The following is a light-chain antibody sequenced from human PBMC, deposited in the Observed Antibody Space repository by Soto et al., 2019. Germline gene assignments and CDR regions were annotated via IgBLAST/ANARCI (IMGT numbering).Light chain of an antibody. V-gene: IGKV3-15*01. CDR1: QSVSSY. J-gene: IGKJ1*01. Sequence: EIVLTQSPATLSLSPGERATLSCRASQSVSSYLAWYQQKPGQAPSLLIYGAFTRATGIPARFSGTGSGTEFTLTISSLRPDDFATYYCQQYNDYSAWTFGQGTKVDIK. CDR2: GAF. CDR3: QQYNDYSAWT.